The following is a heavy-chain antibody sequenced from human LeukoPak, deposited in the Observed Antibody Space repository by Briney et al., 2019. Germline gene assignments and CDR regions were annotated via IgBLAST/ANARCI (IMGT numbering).Heavy chain of an antibody. V-gene: IGHV1-69*01. CDR3: AREERYCGGDCYS. J-gene: IGHJ5*02. D-gene: IGHD2-21*02. CDR1: GGTFSSYA. Sequence: SVKVSCKASGGTFSSYASSWVRRAPGQELEWMGGIIPIFGTANYAQKFQGRVTITADESTSTAYMELSSLRSEDTAVYYCAREERYCGGDCYSWGQGTLVTVSS. CDR2: IIPIFGTA.